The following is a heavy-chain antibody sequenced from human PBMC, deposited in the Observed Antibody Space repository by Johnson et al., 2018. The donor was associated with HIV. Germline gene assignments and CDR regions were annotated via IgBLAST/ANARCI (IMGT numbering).Heavy chain of an antibody. CDR2: ISYDGSNK. Sequence: QVQLVESGGGLVKPGGSLRLSCAASGFTFSDYYMSWIRQAPGKGLEWVAVISYDGSNKYYADSVKGRFTISRDNSKNTLYLQMNSLRAEDTAVYYCAKEDSSSWNAFDIWGQGTMVTVSS. J-gene: IGHJ3*02. D-gene: IGHD6-6*01. CDR1: GFTFSDYY. V-gene: IGHV3-30*18. CDR3: AKEDSSSWNAFDI.